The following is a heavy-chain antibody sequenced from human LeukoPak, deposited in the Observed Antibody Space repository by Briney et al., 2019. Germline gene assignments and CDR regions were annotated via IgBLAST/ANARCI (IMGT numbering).Heavy chain of an antibody. CDR2: ISWNSGSI. Sequence: PGGSLRLSCAASGFTIDDYAMHWVRQAPGKDLEWVSGISWNSGSIDYADSVKGRFTISRDNAKNSLYLQMNSLRAEDMALYYCAKDYEADYYDSSGSGGFDIWGQGTMVTVSS. V-gene: IGHV3-9*03. D-gene: IGHD3-22*01. CDR1: GFTIDDYA. J-gene: IGHJ3*02. CDR3: AKDYEADYYDSSGSGGFDI.